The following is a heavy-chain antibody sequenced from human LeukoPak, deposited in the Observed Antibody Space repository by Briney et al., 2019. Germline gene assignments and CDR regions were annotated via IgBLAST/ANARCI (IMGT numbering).Heavy chain of an antibody. D-gene: IGHD2-15*01. Sequence: PSETLSLTCGVSDYSIGSNYYWAWTRQPPGKGLEWIGNVYQSGTTYYLPSLKSRVTMSVDTSKNQVSLNLTSVTAADTALYYCARGETLVADRREGDLFDLWDQGTMVTVSS. CDR2: VYQSGTT. CDR3: ARGETLVADRREGDLFDL. J-gene: IGHJ3*01. CDR1: DYSIGSNYY. V-gene: IGHV4-38-2*01.